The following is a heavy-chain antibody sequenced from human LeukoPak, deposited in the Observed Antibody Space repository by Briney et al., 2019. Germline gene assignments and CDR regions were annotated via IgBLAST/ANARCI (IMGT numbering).Heavy chain of an antibody. D-gene: IGHD3-22*01. J-gene: IGHJ6*02. Sequence: GGSLRLSCAASGFTFSSYSMNWVRQAPGKGLEWVSAISGSGGSTYYADSVKGRFTISRDNSKNTLYLQMNSLRAEDTAVYYCAKDLGYDSSGSLDVWGQGTTVTVSS. CDR2: ISGSGGST. V-gene: IGHV3-23*01. CDR3: AKDLGYDSSGSLDV. CDR1: GFTFSSYS.